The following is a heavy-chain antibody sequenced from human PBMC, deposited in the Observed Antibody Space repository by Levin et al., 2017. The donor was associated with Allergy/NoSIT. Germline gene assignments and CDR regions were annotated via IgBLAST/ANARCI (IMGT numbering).Heavy chain of an antibody. D-gene: IGHD3-10*01. CDR1: GGSFSGYY. CDR2: INHSGST. V-gene: IGHV4-34*01. J-gene: IGHJ3*02. CDR3: AREIPHDYGSGSYYYDSAFDI. Sequence: NPSETLSLTCAVYGGSFSGYYWSWIRQPPGKGLEWIGEINHSGSTNYNPSLKSRVTISVDTSKNQFSLKLSSVTAADTAVYYCAREIPHDYGSGSYYYDSAFDIWGQGTMVTVSS.